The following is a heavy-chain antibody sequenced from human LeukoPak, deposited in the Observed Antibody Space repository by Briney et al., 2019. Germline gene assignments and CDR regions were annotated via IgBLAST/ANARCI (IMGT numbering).Heavy chain of an antibody. CDR1: GGSISSGSYY. CDR3: ARNTVMVRGVILYRWFDP. V-gene: IGHV4-61*02. D-gene: IGHD3-10*01. J-gene: IGHJ5*02. Sequence: IPSETLSLTCTVSGGSISSGSYYWSWIRQPAGKGLEWIGRIYTSGSTNYNPSLKSRVTISVDTSKNQFSLKLSSVTAADTAVYYCARNTVMVRGVILYRWFDPWGQGTLVTVSS. CDR2: IYTSGST.